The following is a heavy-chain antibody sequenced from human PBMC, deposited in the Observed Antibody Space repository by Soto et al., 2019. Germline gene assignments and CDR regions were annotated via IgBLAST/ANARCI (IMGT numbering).Heavy chain of an antibody. J-gene: IGHJ6*02. CDR3: ASLYYYDSSGYFGGHYYYGMDV. CDR2: TSGSGAST. V-gene: IGHV3-23*01. Sequence: EVQLLESGGDLVQPGGSLRLSCAASGFTISSYVMSWVRQAPGKGLEWVSGTSGSGASTYYADSVRGRFTISRDNAQNSLFLHMNSLRAEDTAVYYCASLYYYDSSGYFGGHYYYGMDVWGQGTTVTVSS. CDR1: GFTISSYV. D-gene: IGHD3-22*01.